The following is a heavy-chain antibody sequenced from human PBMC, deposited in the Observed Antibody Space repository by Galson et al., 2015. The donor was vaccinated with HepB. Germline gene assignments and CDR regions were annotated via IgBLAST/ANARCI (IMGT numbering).Heavy chain of an antibody. D-gene: IGHD6-19*01. J-gene: IGHJ4*02. CDR1: GFTFNTHD. CDR2: IGGGGGLT. V-gene: IGHV3-23*01. Sequence: SLRLSCAASGFTFNTHDINWVRQAPGKGLEWVSAIGGGGGLTQYAASVNGRFTISRDNSKDTAYLQMNSLRAEDTAVYYCAKGGESSGWTADSWGQGTLVIVSS. CDR3: AKGGESSGWTADS.